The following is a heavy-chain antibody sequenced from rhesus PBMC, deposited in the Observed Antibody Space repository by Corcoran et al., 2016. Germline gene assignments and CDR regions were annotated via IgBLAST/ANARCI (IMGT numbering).Heavy chain of an antibody. Sequence: EVQLVESGGGLVQPGGSLRLSCAASGFTFSSYDMSWVRQPPGKGLECVAYISYTCKTKYHADSVKGRFNISRDNAQNSLSLQMSRLRAEDTAVYYCTREGLYYYSGSYRDRFDYWGQGVLVTVSS. D-gene: IGHD3-16*01. CDR1: GFTFSSYD. V-gene: IGHV3-136*01. CDR3: TREGLYYYSGSYRDRFDY. CDR2: ISYTCKTK. J-gene: IGHJ4*01.